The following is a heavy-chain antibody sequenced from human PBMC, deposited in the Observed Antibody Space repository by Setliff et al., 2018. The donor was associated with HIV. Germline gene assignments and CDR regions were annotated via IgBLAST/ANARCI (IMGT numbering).Heavy chain of an antibody. CDR2: LHLSGKS. CDR1: GVYIDSHY. D-gene: IGHD5-18*01. J-gene: IGHJ6*03. V-gene: IGHV4-4*07. CDR3: ARERRWLEDHYYYMDV. Sequence: PSETLSLTCNISGVYIDSHYWSWIRQAAVQELEWIGRLHLSGKSNYNPSLKSRITLSVDKSKNQFSLKLKSMTVADTAKYFSARERRWLEDHYYYMDVWGNGTTVTVSS.